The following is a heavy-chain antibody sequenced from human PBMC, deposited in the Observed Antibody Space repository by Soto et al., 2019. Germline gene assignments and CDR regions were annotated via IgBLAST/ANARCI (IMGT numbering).Heavy chain of an antibody. CDR3: ARDNGYYGF. CDR2: ISTTSGNT. CDR1: GYTFSSYS. Sequence: ASVKVSCKPSGYTFSSYSINWVRQAPGQGLEWMAWISTTSGNTHYAERVQGRVTVTLDKSARTAFMEMWGLTSDDTAVYFCARDNGYYGFWGQGTLVTVSS. J-gene: IGHJ4*02. D-gene: IGHD2-8*01. V-gene: IGHV1-18*01.